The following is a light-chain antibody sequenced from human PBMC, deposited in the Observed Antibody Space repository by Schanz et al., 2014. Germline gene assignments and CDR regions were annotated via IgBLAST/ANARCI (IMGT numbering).Light chain of an antibody. CDR2: EVN. Sequence: QSALTQPPSASGSPGQSVTISCTGTSSDVGGYNYVSWYQQRPGKAPKLMIYEVNKRPSGVPDRFTGSKSGNTASLTVSGLQAEDEADYYCAVWDDNLNGYVFGTGTKLTVL. V-gene: IGLV2-8*01. CDR3: AVWDDNLNGYV. J-gene: IGLJ1*01. CDR1: SSDVGGYNY.